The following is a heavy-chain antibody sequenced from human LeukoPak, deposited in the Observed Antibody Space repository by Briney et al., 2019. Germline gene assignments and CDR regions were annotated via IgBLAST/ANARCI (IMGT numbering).Heavy chain of an antibody. Sequence: PSETLSLTCTVSGGSLSSSYWSWIRQPAGKGLDWIGRIYTSGSTKYNPSLKSRVTMSVDTSKNQFSLKLSSVTAADTAVYYCARVGCGGDCLGYYYYYMDVWGKGTTVTVSS. CDR1: GGSLSSSY. CDR3: ARVGCGGDCLGYYYYYMDV. J-gene: IGHJ6*03. D-gene: IGHD2-21*02. CDR2: IYTSGST. V-gene: IGHV4-4*07.